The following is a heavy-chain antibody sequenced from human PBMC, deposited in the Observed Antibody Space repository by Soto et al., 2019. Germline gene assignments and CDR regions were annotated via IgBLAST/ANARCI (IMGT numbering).Heavy chain of an antibody. CDR3: ARDLGTSWFDP. V-gene: IGHV4-31*11. CDR1: GGSISSGGYS. Sequence: SETLSLTCAVSGGSISSGGYSWSWIRQHPGKGLEWIGYIYYSGSTYYNPSLKSRVTISVDTSKNQFSLKLSSVTAADTAVYYCARDLGTSWFDPWGQGTLVTVSS. CDR2: IYYSGST. J-gene: IGHJ5*02. D-gene: IGHD1-1*01.